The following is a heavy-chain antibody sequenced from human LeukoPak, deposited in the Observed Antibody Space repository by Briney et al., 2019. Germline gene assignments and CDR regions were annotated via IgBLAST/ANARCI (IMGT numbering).Heavy chain of an antibody. J-gene: IGHJ4*02. D-gene: IGHD3-22*01. CDR2: IYYSGTT. V-gene: IGHV4-31*03. CDR3: ARGGYDSSGSSVYYFDY. CDR1: GDSINSGGYY. Sequence: PSQTLSLTCNVSGDSINSGGYYWTWIRQHPGKGLEWIGYIYYSGTTYCNPSLKSRVTISVDTSKNQFSLNLSSLTAADTAVYYCARGGYDSSGSSVYYFDYWGQGTLVTVSS.